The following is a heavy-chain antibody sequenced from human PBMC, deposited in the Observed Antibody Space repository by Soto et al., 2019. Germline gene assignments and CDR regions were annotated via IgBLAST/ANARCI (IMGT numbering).Heavy chain of an antibody. CDR1: GYSFISYW. V-gene: IGHV5-51*03. CDR3: ARIIGYCRNNDCSWTFDI. CDR2: FYPGDSTS. D-gene: IGHD2-2*03. Sequence: GEALKISGKTSGYSFISYWVAWVRQKRGKGLEWMGTFYPGDSTSTYSPSFQGQVTISVDKSISTAYLHLSSLKASHTAMYYCARIIGYCRNNDCSWTFDIWGQGTTVTVSS. J-gene: IGHJ3*02.